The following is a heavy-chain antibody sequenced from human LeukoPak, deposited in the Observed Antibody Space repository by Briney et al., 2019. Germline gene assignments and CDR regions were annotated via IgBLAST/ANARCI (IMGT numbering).Heavy chain of an antibody. CDR2: IKSKTDGGTT. D-gene: IGHD6-13*01. V-gene: IGHV3-15*01. CDR1: GFSFSDAW. J-gene: IGHJ5*02. CDR3: TKVSSRWYKYWFDP. Sequence: KPGGSLRLSCAASGFSFSDAWMSWVRQAPGKGLEWVGRIKSKTDGGTTDYTAPVKGRFTISRDDSKTTLYLQMNSLKTEDTAVYYCTKVSSRWYKYWFDPWGQGTLVTVSS.